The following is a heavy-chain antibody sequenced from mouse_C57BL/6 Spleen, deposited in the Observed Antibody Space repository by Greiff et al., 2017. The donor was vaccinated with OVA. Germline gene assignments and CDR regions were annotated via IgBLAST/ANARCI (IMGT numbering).Heavy chain of an antibody. CDR3: ARDDYYSNYGYAMDY. CDR1: GYTFTSYW. Sequence: VQLQQPGAELVRPGSSVKLSCKASGYTFTSYWMHWVKQRPIQGLEWIGNIDPSDSETHYNQKFKDKATLTVDKSSSTAYMQLSSLTSEDSAVYYCARDDYYSNYGYAMDYWGQGTSVTVSS. CDR2: IDPSDSET. J-gene: IGHJ4*01. D-gene: IGHD2-5*01. V-gene: IGHV1-52*01.